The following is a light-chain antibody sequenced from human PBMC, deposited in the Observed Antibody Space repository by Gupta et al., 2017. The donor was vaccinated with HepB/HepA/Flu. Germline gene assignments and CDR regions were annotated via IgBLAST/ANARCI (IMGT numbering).Light chain of an antibody. J-gene: IGKJ1*01. CDR1: QSVLYTSNNKNY. V-gene: IGKV4-1*01. Sequence: LVMTQSPASLAESLGERATINCRSSQSVLYTSNNKNYLAWYQQKAGQPPKLLIYWASTRESGVPDRFSGSGSGTDFTLTISSLQAEDVAVYYCQQYYGSPRTFGQGTKVEVK. CDR3: QQYYGSPRT. CDR2: WAS.